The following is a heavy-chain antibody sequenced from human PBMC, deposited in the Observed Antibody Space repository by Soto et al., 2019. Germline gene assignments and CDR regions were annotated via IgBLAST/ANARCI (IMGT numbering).Heavy chain of an antibody. Sequence: QVQLQQWGAGLLKPSETLSLTCAVYGGSFSGYYWSWIRQPPGKGLEWIGEINHSGSTNYNPSLKSRVTISVDTSKNQFSLKLSSVTAADTAVYYCARNRRRYGDYELIDYWGQGTLVTVSS. V-gene: IGHV4-34*01. CDR3: ARNRRRYGDYELIDY. D-gene: IGHD4-17*01. CDR2: INHSGST. J-gene: IGHJ4*02. CDR1: GGSFSGYY.